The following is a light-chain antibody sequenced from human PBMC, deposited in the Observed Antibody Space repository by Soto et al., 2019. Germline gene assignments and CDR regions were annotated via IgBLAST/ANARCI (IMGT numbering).Light chain of an antibody. J-gene: IGLJ2*01. CDR2: LSSDGSH. Sequence: QPVLTQSPSASASLGASVKLTCTLSSGHSSYAIAWHQQQPEKGPRYLMKLSSDGSHSKGDGIPDRFSGSSSGAERYLTISRLQSEDEDDYYCQTWDTGARVVFGGGTKVTLL. V-gene: IGLV4-69*01. CDR1: SGHSSYA. CDR3: QTWDTGARVV.